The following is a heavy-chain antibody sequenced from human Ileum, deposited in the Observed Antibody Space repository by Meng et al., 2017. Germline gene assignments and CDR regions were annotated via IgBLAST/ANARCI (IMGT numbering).Heavy chain of an antibody. Sequence: GESLKISCAASGFTFKSYAMSWFRQSPGRGLEWVSAIDSGSGGTHYADSVKGRFSISRDDSKNTLFRQMSSLRAEDTAVYYCARPLVTVARTRWFDPWGQGTLVTVSS. CDR3: ARPLVTVARTRWFDP. D-gene: IGHD6-19*01. CDR2: IDSGSGGT. CDR1: GFTFKSYA. J-gene: IGHJ5*02. V-gene: IGHV3-23*01.